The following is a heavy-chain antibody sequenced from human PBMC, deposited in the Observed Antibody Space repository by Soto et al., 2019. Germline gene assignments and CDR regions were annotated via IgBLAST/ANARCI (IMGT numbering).Heavy chain of an antibody. Sequence: SVKVSCKASGGTFSSYAISWVRQAPGQGLEWMGGIIPIFGTANYAQKFQGRVTITADESTSTAYMELSSLRSEDTAVYYCARAITYCGGDCYSGYDAFDIWGQGTMVTVSS. CDR2: IIPIFGTA. V-gene: IGHV1-69*13. D-gene: IGHD2-21*02. J-gene: IGHJ3*02. CDR1: GGTFSSYA. CDR3: ARAITYCGGDCYSGYDAFDI.